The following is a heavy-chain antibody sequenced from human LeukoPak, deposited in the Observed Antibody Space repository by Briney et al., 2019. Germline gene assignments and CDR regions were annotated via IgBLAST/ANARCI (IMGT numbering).Heavy chain of an antibody. CDR2: IRYDGSNK. CDR1: GFTFSSYG. V-gene: IGHV3-30*02. D-gene: IGHD6-19*01. J-gene: IGHJ5*02. Sequence: GGSLRLSCAASGFTFSSYGMHWVRQAPGKGLEWVAFIRYDGSNKYYADSVKGRSTISRDNSKNTLYLQMNSLRAGDTAVYYCAKGDSSGWYQNWFDPWGQGTLVTVSS. CDR3: AKGDSSGWYQNWFDP.